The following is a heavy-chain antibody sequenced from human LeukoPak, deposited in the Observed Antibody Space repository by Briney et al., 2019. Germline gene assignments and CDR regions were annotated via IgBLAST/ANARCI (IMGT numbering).Heavy chain of an antibody. J-gene: IGHJ4*02. V-gene: IGHV3-33*06. Sequence: GGSLRLSCAASGFTFSSYGMHWVRQAPGKGLEWVAVIWYYGSNKYYADSVKGRFTISRDNSKNTLYLQMNSLRAEDTAVYYCAKDLDSGSFDYWGQGTLVTVSS. CDR1: GFTFSSYG. CDR2: IWYYGSNK. CDR3: AKDLDSGSFDY. D-gene: IGHD1-26*01.